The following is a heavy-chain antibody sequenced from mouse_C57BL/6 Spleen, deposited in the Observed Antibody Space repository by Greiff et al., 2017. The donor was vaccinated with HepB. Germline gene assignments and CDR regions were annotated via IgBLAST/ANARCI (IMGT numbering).Heavy chain of an antibody. CDR2: IDPSDSET. CDR1: GYTFTSYW. V-gene: IGHV1-52*01. CDR3: ARAGEGPPYAMDY. Sequence: VQLQQPGAELVRPGSSVKLSCKASGYTFTSYWMHWVKQRPIQGLEWIGNIDPSDSETHYNQKFKDKATLTVDKSSSTAYMQLSSLTSEDSAVYNCARAGEGPPYAMDYWGQGTSVTVSS. J-gene: IGHJ4*01.